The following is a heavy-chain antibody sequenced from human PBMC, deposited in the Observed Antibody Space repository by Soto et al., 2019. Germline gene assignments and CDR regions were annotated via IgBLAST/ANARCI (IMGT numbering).Heavy chain of an antibody. J-gene: IGHJ3*01. Sequence: QVQLVQSGAEVKKPGASVKVSCKASGYTFTGYYMHWVRQAPGQGREWMGWINPNSGGTNYAQKVQGWVTMTRDTSISTAYLELSSLRSDDTAVYYCASAPRLRDSGGAFDLLGQGKMVTVSS. CDR2: INPNSGGT. V-gene: IGHV1-2*04. CDR3: ASAPRLRDSGGAFDL. CDR1: GYTFTGYY. D-gene: IGHD2-15*01.